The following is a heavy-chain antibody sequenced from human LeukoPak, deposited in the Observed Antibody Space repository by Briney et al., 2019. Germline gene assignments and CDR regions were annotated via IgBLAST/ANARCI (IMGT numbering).Heavy chain of an antibody. Sequence: SETLSLTCTVSGGSISNYYWTWIRQSPGKGLEWIGYMYYSGTTNYNPSLRSRVAMSVDTSKSQVSLRLSSVTAADTGVYYCAKSPLANCGGDCYVDGWGQGTLVTVSS. CDR3: AKSPLANCGGDCYVDG. J-gene: IGHJ5*02. V-gene: IGHV4-59*01. CDR1: GGSISNYY. D-gene: IGHD2-21*02. CDR2: MYYSGTT.